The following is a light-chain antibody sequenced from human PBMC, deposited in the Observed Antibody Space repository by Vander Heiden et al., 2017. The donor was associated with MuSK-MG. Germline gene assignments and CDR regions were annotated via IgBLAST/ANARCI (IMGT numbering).Light chain of an antibody. CDR1: QSVSSY. CDR2: DAS. J-gene: IGKJ4*01. Sequence: EIVLTQSPATRSWSPGERATLSCRASQSVSSYLAWYQQKPGQAPRLLIYDASNRATGIPARFSGSGSGTDFTLTISSLEPEDFAVYYCQQRSNRLTFGGGTKVEIK. V-gene: IGKV3-11*01. CDR3: QQRSNRLT.